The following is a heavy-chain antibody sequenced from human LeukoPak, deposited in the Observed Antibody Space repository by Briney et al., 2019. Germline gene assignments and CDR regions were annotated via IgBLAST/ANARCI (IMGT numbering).Heavy chain of an antibody. CDR2: ISGSGYTT. CDR1: GFTFSTCA. D-gene: IGHD2-2*01. V-gene: IGHV3-23*01. J-gene: IGHJ4*02. Sequence: GGSLRLSCAASGFTFSTCAMSWVRQAPGKGLEWVSAISGSGYTTYYTDSVKGRFTTSRDNSKNALYLQMNSLRAEDTAVYYCAKSSGYCSSTNCYPDYWGQGTLVTVSS. CDR3: AKSSGYCSSTNCYPDY.